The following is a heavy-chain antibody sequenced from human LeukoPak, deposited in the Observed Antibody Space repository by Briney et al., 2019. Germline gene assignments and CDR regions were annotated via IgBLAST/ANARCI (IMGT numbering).Heavy chain of an antibody. Sequence: GGSLRLSCAASGFTFSSYAMSWVRQAPGKGLEWVPGISGSGGNTYYADSVKGRFTISRDNSKNTLYLQMNSLRGEDTAVYYCAKVPYSGCYSAGYWGQGTLVTVSS. CDR1: GFTFSSYA. D-gene: IGHD1-26*01. J-gene: IGHJ4*02. CDR3: AKVPYSGCYSAGY. CDR2: ISGSGGNT. V-gene: IGHV3-23*01.